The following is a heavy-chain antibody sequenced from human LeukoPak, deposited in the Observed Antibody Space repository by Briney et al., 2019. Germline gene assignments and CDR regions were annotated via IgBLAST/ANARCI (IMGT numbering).Heavy chain of an antibody. CDR3: ATGCDTAMVQSVDY. V-gene: IGHV1-69-2*01. CDR1: GYTFTDYY. CDR2: VDPEDGET. D-gene: IGHD5-18*01. Sequence: ASVKISCKVSGYTFTDYYMHWVQQAPGKGLEWMGLVDPEDGETIYAEKLQGRVTITADTSTDTAYMELSSLRSEDTAVYYCATGCDTAMVQSVDYWGQGTLVTVSS. J-gene: IGHJ4*02.